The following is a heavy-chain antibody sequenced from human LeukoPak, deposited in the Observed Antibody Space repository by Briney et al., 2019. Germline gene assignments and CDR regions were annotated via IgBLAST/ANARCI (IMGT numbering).Heavy chain of an antibody. V-gene: IGHV3-23*01. J-gene: IGHJ4*02. CDR3: AKLYWVYCSGGSCYDDYFDY. D-gene: IGHD2-15*01. Sequence: GGSLRLSCAASGFTFSSYAMSWVRQAPGKRLEWVSAISGSGGSTYYADSVKGRFTISRDNSKNTLYLQMNSLRAEDTAVYYCAKLYWVYCSGGSCYDDYFDYWGQGTLVTVSS. CDR1: GFTFSSYA. CDR2: ISGSGGST.